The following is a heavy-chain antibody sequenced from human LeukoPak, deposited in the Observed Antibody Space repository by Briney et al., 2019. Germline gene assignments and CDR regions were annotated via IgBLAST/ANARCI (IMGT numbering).Heavy chain of an antibody. J-gene: IGHJ4*02. V-gene: IGHV3-48*04. CDR1: GFTFSSYG. Sequence: GVSLRLSCVVSGFTFSSYGMTWVRQAPGKGLEWVSYISSSGSTIYYADSVKGRFTISRDNAKNSLYLQMNSPRAEDTAVYYCARDSASRGYGTSIDYWGQGTLVTVSS. CDR2: ISSSGSTI. D-gene: IGHD5-18*01. CDR3: ARDSASRGYGTSIDY.